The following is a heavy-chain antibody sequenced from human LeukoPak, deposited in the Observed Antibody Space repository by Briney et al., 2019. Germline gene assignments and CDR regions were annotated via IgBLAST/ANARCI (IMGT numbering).Heavy chain of an antibody. CDR3: AEEVQLERENWFDL. J-gene: IGHJ5*02. Sequence: ASVKVSCKASGGTFSSYAISWVRQAPGQGLEWMGGIIPIFGTANYAQKFQGRVTITTDESTSTAYMELSSLRSEDTAVYYCAEEVQLERENWFDLWGQGTLVTVSS. D-gene: IGHD1-1*01. CDR1: GGTFSSYA. V-gene: IGHV1-69*05. CDR2: IIPIFGTA.